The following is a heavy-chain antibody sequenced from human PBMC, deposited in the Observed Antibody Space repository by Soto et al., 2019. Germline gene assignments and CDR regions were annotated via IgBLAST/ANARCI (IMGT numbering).Heavy chain of an antibody. Sequence: QVQLVQSGAEVKKPGASVKVSCKASGYTFTSYDINWVRQATGQGLEWMGWMNPNSGNTGYAQKFQGRVTMTRNTSISTAYMELGSLRSEDTAVYYCARVPQYDYVWGSYRSNLVFDYWGQGTLVTVSS. CDR1: GYTFTSYD. J-gene: IGHJ4*02. CDR2: MNPNSGNT. V-gene: IGHV1-8*01. CDR3: ARVPQYDYVWGSYRSNLVFDY. D-gene: IGHD3-16*02.